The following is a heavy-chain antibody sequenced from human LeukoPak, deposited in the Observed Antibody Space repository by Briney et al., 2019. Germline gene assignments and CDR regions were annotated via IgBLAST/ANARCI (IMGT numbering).Heavy chain of an antibody. Sequence: SETLSLTCTVSGGSISSYYWSWIRQPPGKGLEWIGYIYYSGSTNYNPSLKSRVTMSVDTSKNQFSLKLSSVTAADTAVYYCARDRNRVFDYWGQGTLVTVSS. J-gene: IGHJ4*02. V-gene: IGHV4-59*12. CDR1: GGSISSYY. CDR2: IYYSGST. CDR3: ARDRNRVFDY. D-gene: IGHD1-14*01.